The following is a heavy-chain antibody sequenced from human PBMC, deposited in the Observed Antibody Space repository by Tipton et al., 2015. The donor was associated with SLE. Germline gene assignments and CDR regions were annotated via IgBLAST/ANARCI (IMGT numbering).Heavy chain of an antibody. CDR1: GGSISSYY. J-gene: IGHJ2*01. Sequence: TLSLTCTVSGGSISSYYWSWIRQPPGKGLEWIGYIYYSGSTNYNPSLKSRVTISVDTSKNQFSLKLSSVTAADTAVYYCARVDGAYYGGDCYSTDWYFDLWGRGTLVTVSS. CDR3: ARVDGAYYGGDCYSTDWYFDL. CDR2: IYYSGST. D-gene: IGHD2-21*01. V-gene: IGHV4-59*01.